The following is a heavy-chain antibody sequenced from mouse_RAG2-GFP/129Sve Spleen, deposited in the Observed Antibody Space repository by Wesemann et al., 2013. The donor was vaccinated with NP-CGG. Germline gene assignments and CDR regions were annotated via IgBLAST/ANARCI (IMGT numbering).Heavy chain of an antibody. Sequence: GNGATSYNQKFKGKATLTADKSSSTAYMQLSSLTSEDSAVYYCARGDGYYGWYFDVWGAGTTVTVSS. CDR2: GNGAT. D-gene: IGHD2-3*01. J-gene: IGHJ1*01. CDR3: ARGDGYYGWYFDV. V-gene: IGHV1-12*01.